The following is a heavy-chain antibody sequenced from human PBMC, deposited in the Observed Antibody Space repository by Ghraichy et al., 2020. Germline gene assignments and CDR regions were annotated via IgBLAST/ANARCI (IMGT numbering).Heavy chain of an antibody. V-gene: IGHV3-48*02. CDR1: GFSFSTYS. CDR3: ARGRDDIWGNYRYSFNC. Sequence: GGSLRLSCAASGFSFSTYSMNWVRQVPGKGLEWLSYISGSSGSIYYADSVRGRFTVSRDNAKNSLFLQMNSLRDEDTAVYYCARGRDDIWGNYRYSFNCWGQGTLVTVSS. D-gene: IGHD3-16*02. CDR2: ISGSSGSI. J-gene: IGHJ4*02.